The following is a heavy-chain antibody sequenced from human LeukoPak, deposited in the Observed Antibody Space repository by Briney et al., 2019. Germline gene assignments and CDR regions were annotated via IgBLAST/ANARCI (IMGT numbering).Heavy chain of an antibody. D-gene: IGHD1-26*01. CDR3: ARGGSFFVY. V-gene: IGHV3-48*03. Sequence: GGSLRLSCAASGFTFSGYDMNWVRQAPGKGLEWVSYISSSGTTIYYADSVRGRFTISRDNAKNSLYLQMNSLRAEDTAVYYCARGGSFFVYWGQGTLDTVSS. CDR2: ISSSGTTI. CDR1: GFTFSGYD. J-gene: IGHJ4*02.